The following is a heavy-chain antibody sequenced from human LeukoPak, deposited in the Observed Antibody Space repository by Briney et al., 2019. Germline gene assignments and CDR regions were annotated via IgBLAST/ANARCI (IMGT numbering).Heavy chain of an antibody. Sequence: SQTLSLTCTVSGGSISSGGYYWTWIRQPPGKGLEWIGYMSQSGSTYYNPSLRSRVTISVDTSKNHFSLKLSSVTAADTAVYYCARNRDGYNSFDYWGQGTLVTVSS. V-gene: IGHV4-31*03. CDR2: MSQSGST. D-gene: IGHD5-24*01. CDR3: ARNRDGYNSFDY. J-gene: IGHJ4*02. CDR1: GGSISSGGYY.